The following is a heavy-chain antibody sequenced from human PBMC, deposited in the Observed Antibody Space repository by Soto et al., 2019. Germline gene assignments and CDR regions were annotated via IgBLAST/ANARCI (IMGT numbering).Heavy chain of an antibody. D-gene: IGHD6-13*01. CDR1: GGSFSGYY. Sequence: PSETLSLTCAVYGGSFSGYYWSWIRQPPGKGLEWIGEINHSGSTNYNPSLKSRVTISVDTSKNQFSLKLSSVTAADTAVYYCARLRGAGSWYNYYGMDVWGQGTTVTVSS. V-gene: IGHV4-34*01. CDR3: ARLRGAGSWYNYYGMDV. J-gene: IGHJ6*02. CDR2: INHSGST.